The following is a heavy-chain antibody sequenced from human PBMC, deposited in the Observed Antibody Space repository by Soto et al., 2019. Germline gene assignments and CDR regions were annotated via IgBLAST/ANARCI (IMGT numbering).Heavy chain of an antibody. CDR2: IYNSGTT. Sequence: QVQLQESGPGLVKPSETLSLTCTVSGGSITRGGYYWSWIRQHPGKGLEWIGYIYNSGTTYYNPSLKSRVTIVVDTPKNPFSLKLTSVTAADTAVYYCARDPAPWGQGTLVTVSS. V-gene: IGHV4-31*03. CDR3: ARDPAP. J-gene: IGHJ5*02. CDR1: GGSITRGGYY.